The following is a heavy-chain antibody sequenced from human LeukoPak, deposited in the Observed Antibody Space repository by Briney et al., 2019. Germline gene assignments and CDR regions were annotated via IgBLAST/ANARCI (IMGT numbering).Heavy chain of an antibody. Sequence: PGGSPRLSCAASGFTISSDEMNWARQAPGKGLEWVSYISSSGSPIYYADSVKGRFSISRDTAKNSLYLQMNSLRAEDTAVYYCARGGSSRPLAHWGQGTLVTVSS. V-gene: IGHV3-48*03. CDR3: ARGGSSRPLAH. J-gene: IGHJ4*02. CDR2: ISSSGSPI. CDR1: GFTISSDE. D-gene: IGHD1-1*01.